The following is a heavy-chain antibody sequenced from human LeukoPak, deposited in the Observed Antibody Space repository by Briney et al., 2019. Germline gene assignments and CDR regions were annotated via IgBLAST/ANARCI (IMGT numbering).Heavy chain of an antibody. V-gene: IGHV4-39*07. J-gene: IGHJ4*02. Sequence: SETLSLTCTVSGGSISSSSYHWGWIRQPPGKGLEWIGEVNHSGSTNYNPSLKSRVTISVDTSKNQFSLKLSSVTAADTAVYYCARGLGYSYGSFDYWGQGTLVTVSS. D-gene: IGHD5-18*01. CDR3: ARGLGYSYGSFDY. CDR1: GGSISSSSYH. CDR2: VNHSGST.